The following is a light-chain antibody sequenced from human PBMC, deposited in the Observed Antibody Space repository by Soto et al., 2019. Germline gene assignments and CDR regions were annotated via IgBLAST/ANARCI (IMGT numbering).Light chain of an antibody. J-gene: IGKJ2*01. CDR1: QSVASN. CDR3: QQYHNWPPQYT. CDR2: GAS. Sequence: EIVMTQSPASLSVSPGDGATLSCRASQSVASNVAWYQQKPGQGPRLLIHGASTRALGVPARFSGSGSGTDFTLTIGSLQSEDFAVYYCQQYHNWPPQYTFGQGTKLQIK. V-gene: IGKV3-15*01.